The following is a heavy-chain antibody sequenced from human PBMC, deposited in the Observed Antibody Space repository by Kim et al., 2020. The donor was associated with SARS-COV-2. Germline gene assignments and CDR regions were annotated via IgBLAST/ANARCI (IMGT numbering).Heavy chain of an antibody. V-gene: IGHV3-23*01. D-gene: IGHD1-26*01. J-gene: IGHJ4*02. CDR1: GFTFSSYA. Sequence: GGSLRLSCAASGFTFSSYAMSWVRQAPGKGLEWVSAISGSGGSTYYAYSVKGRFTITRDNSQNTLYLQMNSLRAEDTAVYYCEKVGVGGILVDYWGQGTLVTVSS. CDR3: EKVGVGGILVDY. CDR2: ISGSGGST.